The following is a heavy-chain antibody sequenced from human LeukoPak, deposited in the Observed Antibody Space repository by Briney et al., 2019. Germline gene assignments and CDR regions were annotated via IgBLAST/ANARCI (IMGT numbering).Heavy chain of an antibody. J-gene: IGHJ5*02. V-gene: IGHV4-39*01. CDR3: ARLYYFSRGYYWFYP. D-gene: IGHD3-22*01. CDR2: VYYSGST. CDR1: GGSISSSNYY. Sequence: SETLSLTCTVSGGSISSSNYYWGWIRQPPGRGLEWIGSVYYSGSTYSNPFNSSLAIFSVDTSKDQFSLMLYSGTDADTAVYCCARLYYFSRGYYWFYPWGQGTLVTVSS.